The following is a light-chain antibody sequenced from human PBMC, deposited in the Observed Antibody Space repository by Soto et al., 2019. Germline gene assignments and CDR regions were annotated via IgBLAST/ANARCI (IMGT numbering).Light chain of an antibody. V-gene: IGLV2-8*01. CDR1: TGDVVGYNY. Sequence: QSVLTQPPSASGSPGQSVTISCTGTTGDVVGYNYVSWYQQNPGKVPKLMIYEVNKRPSGVPDRFSGSKSGNTAALTVAGLQAEDEADYYCTSYAGGNNVFGTGTKLTVL. CDR2: EVN. CDR3: TSYAGGNNV. J-gene: IGLJ1*01.